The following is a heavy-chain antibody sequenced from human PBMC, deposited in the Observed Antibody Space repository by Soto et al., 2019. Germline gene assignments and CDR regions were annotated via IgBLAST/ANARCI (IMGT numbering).Heavy chain of an antibody. CDR2: INHSGST. CDR3: ARVGIMITFGGVIVNNAFDY. Sequence: QVQLQQWGVGLLKPSETLSLTCAVYGGSFSGYYWSWIRQPPGKGLEWIGEINHSGSTNYNPSLKSRVTISVDTSKNQFSLKLSSVTAADTAVYYCARVGIMITFGGVIVNNAFDYWGQGTLVTVSS. CDR1: GGSFSGYY. V-gene: IGHV4-34*01. J-gene: IGHJ4*02. D-gene: IGHD3-16*02.